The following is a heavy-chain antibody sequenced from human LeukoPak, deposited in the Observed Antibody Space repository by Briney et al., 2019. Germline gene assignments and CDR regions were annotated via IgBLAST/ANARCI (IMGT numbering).Heavy chain of an antibody. J-gene: IGHJ5*02. CDR1: GGSFSGYY. CDR3: ARGRGWFDP. CDR2: INHSGST. V-gene: IGHV4-34*01. Sequence: SETLSLTCTVYGGSFSGYYWSWIRQPPGKGLEWIGEINHSGSTNYNPSLKSRVTISVDTSKNQFSLKLSSVTAADTAVYYCARGRGWFDPWGQGTLVTVSS.